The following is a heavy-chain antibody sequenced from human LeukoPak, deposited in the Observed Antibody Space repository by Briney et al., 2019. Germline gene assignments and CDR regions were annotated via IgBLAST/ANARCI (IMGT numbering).Heavy chain of an antibody. J-gene: IGHJ4*02. Sequence: GGSLRLSCAASGFTFDDYTMHWVRQAPGKGLEWVSLISWDGGSTYYADSVKGRFTISRDNGKNSLYLQMNSLRTEDTALYYCAKESAGGGYFDYWGQGTLVTVSS. CDR2: ISWDGGST. D-gene: IGHD1-14*01. CDR3: AKESAGGGYFDY. V-gene: IGHV3-43*01. CDR1: GFTFDDYT.